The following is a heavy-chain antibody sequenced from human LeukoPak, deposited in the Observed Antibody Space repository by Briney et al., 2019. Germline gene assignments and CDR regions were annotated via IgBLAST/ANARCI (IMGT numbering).Heavy chain of an antibody. V-gene: IGHV3-21*01. D-gene: IGHD3-9*01. J-gene: IGHJ4*02. CDR1: GCTFSSYS. Sequence: KTAGSLRLSCAASGCTFSSYSINWVRQPPGKGLEWVSSVSSSSSCISYADPVKGRFTILSVNATNSLYLQMNSLRADDTAAYYWARDPQYYDILTGYYMYYFDYWGQGTLVTVSS. CDR2: VSSSSSCI. CDR3: ARDPQYYDILTGYYMYYFDY.